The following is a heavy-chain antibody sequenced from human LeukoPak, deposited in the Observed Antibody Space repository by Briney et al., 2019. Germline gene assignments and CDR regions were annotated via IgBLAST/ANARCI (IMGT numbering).Heavy chain of an antibody. J-gene: IGHJ4*02. CDR2: ISSSSSTI. V-gene: IGHV3-48*04. Sequence: GGSLRLSCAASGFTFSSYSMNWVRQTPGKGLEWVSYISSSSSTIYYADSVKGRFTISRDNAKNSLYLQMNSLRAEDTAVYYCAREPSMVRGVHDYWGQGTLVTVSS. D-gene: IGHD3-10*01. CDR1: GFTFSSYS. CDR3: AREPSMVRGVHDY.